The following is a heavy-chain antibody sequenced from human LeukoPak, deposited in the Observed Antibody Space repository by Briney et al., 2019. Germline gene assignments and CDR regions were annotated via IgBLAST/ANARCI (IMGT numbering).Heavy chain of an antibody. CDR2: ISSSSSTI. J-gene: IGHJ4*02. CDR1: GFTFSSYS. Sequence: GGSLRLSCAASGFTFSSYSMNWVRQAPGKGLEWVSYISSSSSTIYYADSVKGRFTISRDNAKNSLYLQMNSLRAEDTAVYYCASGRVGMKRITISGVEKDDYWGQGTLVTVSS. D-gene: IGHD3-3*01. CDR3: ASGRVGMKRITISGVEKDDY. V-gene: IGHV3-48*01.